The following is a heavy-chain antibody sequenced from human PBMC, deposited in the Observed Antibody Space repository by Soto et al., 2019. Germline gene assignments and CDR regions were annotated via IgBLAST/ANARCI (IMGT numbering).Heavy chain of an antibody. CDR2: INPNSGGT. CDR3: ARDPHSTGWYHLDY. Sequence: ASVKVSCKASGYTFTGYYMHWVRQAPGQGLEWMGWINPNSGGTNYAQKFQGWVTMTRDTSISTAYMELSRLRSDDTAVYYCARDPHSTGWYHLDYWGQGTLVTVSS. J-gene: IGHJ4*02. CDR1: GYTFTGYY. V-gene: IGHV1-2*04. D-gene: IGHD6-19*01.